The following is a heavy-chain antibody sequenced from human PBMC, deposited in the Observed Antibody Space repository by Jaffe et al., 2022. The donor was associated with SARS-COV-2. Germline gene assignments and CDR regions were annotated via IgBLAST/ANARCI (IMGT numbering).Heavy chain of an antibody. CDR2: IYYSGST. Sequence: QVQLQESGPGLVKPSETLSLTCTVSGGSISSYYWSWIRQPPGKGLEWIGYIYYSGSTNYNPSLKSRVTISVDTSKNQFSLKLSSVTAADTAVYYCARGTEMATNYYFDYWGQGTLVTVSS. CDR3: ARGTEMATNYYFDY. CDR1: GGSISSYY. V-gene: IGHV4-59*01. D-gene: IGHD5-12*01. J-gene: IGHJ4*02.